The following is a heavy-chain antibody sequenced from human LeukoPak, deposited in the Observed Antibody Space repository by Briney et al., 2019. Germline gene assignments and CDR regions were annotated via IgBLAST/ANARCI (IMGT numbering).Heavy chain of an antibody. CDR2: INPNSGGT. Sequence: ASVMVSCKASGYTFTGYYMHWVRQAPGQGLEWMGWINPNSGGTNYAQKFQGRVTMTRDTSISTAYMELSRLRSDDTAVYYCARDLTGYSSSRLRFDPWGQGTLVTVSS. CDR1: GYTFTGYY. J-gene: IGHJ5*02. CDR3: ARDLTGYSSSRLRFDP. D-gene: IGHD6-6*01. V-gene: IGHV1-2*02.